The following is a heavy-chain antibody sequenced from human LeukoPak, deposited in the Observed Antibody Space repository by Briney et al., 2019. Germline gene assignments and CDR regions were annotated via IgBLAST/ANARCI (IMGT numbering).Heavy chain of an antibody. J-gene: IGHJ4*02. V-gene: IGHV1-2*02. D-gene: IGHD3-16*01. Sequence: ASVKVSCKASGYTFTGYYIHWVRQAPGQGLEWMGWINPDSGGTNYAQKFQGRVTMTRDTSISTAYMELSRLRSDDTAVYYCARSLIESRLLGEDWGQGTLVTVSS. CDR1: GYTFTGYY. CDR2: INPDSGGT. CDR3: ARSLIESRLLGED.